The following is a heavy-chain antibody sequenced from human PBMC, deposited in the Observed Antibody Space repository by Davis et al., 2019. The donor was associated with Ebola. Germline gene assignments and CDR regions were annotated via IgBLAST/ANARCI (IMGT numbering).Heavy chain of an antibody. J-gene: IGHJ4*02. CDR1: GFTFSSYA. CDR3: ATLRGGDFFDY. Sequence: GESLKISCAASGFTFSSYAMHWVRQAPGKGLEWVAVISYDGSNKYYADSVKGRFTISRDNSKNTLYLQMNILRAEDTAVYYCATLRGGDFFDYWGQGTLVTVSS. D-gene: IGHD1-26*01. V-gene: IGHV3-30-3*01. CDR2: ISYDGSNK.